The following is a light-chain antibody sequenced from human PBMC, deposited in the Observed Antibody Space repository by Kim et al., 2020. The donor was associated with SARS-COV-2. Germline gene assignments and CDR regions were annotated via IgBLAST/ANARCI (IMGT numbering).Light chain of an antibody. V-gene: IGKV3-11*01. CDR2: DAS. CDR3: QQRSNSYT. CDR1: QTVSSY. J-gene: IGKJ2*01. Sequence: IVLTQSPATLSLSPGERATLSCRASQTVSSYLAWYQQKPGQAPRLLIYDASNRATGIPARFSGSVSGTDFTLTISSLEPEDFAVYYCQQRSNSYTFGQGTKLEI.